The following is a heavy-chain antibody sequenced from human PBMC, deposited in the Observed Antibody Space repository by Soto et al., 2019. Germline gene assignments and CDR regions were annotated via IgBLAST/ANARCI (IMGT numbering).Heavy chain of an antibody. CDR2: IYYSGST. J-gene: IGHJ4*02. V-gene: IGHV4-59*12. D-gene: IGHD2-2*01. CDR1: GGSISSYY. Sequence: SETLSLTCTVSGGSISSYYWSWIRQPPGKGLEWIGYIYYSGSTNYNPSLKSRVTISVDTSKNQFSLKLSSVTAADTAVHYCARWSGYCSSTSCWYFDYWGQGTLVTVSS. CDR3: ARWSGYCSSTSCWYFDY.